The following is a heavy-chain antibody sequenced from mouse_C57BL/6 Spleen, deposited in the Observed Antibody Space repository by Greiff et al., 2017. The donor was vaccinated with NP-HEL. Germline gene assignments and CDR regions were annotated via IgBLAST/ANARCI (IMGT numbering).Heavy chain of an antibody. D-gene: IGHD1-1*01. V-gene: IGHV3-6*01. CDR1: GYSITSGYY. CDR3: ARGSEVVDQAWFAY. Sequence: EVQLQESGPGLVKPSQSLSLTCSVTGYSITSGYYWNWIRQFPGNKLEWMGYISYDGSNNYNPSLKNRISITRDTSKNQFFLKLNSVTTEDTATYYCARGSEVVDQAWFAYWGQGTLVTVSA. CDR2: ISYDGSN. J-gene: IGHJ3*01.